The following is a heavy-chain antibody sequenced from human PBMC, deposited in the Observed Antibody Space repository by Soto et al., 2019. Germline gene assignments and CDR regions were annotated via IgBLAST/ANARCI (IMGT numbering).Heavy chain of an antibody. CDR3: ARVSIFGVVIPTNWFDP. CDR2: IYYSGST. Sequence: PSETLSLTCTVSGDSISSGSYYWGWIRQPPGKGLEWIGSIYYSGSTYYNPSLKSRVTISVDTSKNQFSLKLSSVTAADTAVYYCARVSIFGVVIPTNWFDPWGQGTLVSVSS. D-gene: IGHD3-3*01. V-gene: IGHV4-39*01. CDR1: GDSISSGSYY. J-gene: IGHJ5*02.